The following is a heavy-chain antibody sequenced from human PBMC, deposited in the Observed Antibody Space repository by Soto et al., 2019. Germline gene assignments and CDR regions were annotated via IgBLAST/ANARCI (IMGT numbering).Heavy chain of an antibody. V-gene: IGHV1-69*13. Sequence: SVKVSCKASGGTFSSYAISWVRQAPGQGLEWMGGIIPIFGNANYAQKFQGRVTITADESTSTAYMELRSLRSEDTAVYYCARDLRPVEMDTLYYWGQGTLVTVSS. D-gene: IGHD5-18*01. CDR1: GGTFSSYA. J-gene: IGHJ4*02. CDR3: ARDLRPVEMDTLYY. CDR2: IIPIFGNA.